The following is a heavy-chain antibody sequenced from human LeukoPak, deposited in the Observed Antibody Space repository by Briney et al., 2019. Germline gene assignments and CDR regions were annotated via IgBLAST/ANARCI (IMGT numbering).Heavy chain of an antibody. Sequence: GGSLRLSCAASGFTFSSYAMSWVRQAPGKGLEWVSTISSSGDITYYADSVKGRFTISRDNSKNTLFLQMNTLRAEDTAVYYCAKRSCSGSGCSKDYWGQGTLVTVSS. J-gene: IGHJ4*02. CDR2: ISSSGDIT. CDR3: AKRSCSGSGCSKDY. V-gene: IGHV3-23*01. CDR1: GFTFSSYA. D-gene: IGHD2-2*01.